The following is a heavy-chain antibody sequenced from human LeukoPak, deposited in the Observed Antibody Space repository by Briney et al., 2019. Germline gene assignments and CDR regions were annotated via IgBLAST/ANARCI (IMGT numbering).Heavy chain of an antibody. CDR1: GFTFSSYA. CDR2: ISGSGGST. Sequence: GGSLRLSCAASGFTFSSYAMSWVRQAPGKGLEWVSAISGSGGSTYYADSVKGRFTISRDNSKNTMYLQMNSLRAEDTALYYCAKDVALLTPEFDYRGQGTLVTVSS. CDR3: AKDVALLTPEFDY. D-gene: IGHD3-9*01. J-gene: IGHJ4*02. V-gene: IGHV3-23*01.